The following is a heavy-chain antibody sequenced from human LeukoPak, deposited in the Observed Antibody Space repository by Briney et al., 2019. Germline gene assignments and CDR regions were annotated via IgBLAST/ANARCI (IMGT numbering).Heavy chain of an antibody. V-gene: IGHV4-39*01. Sequence: PSETLSLTCTVSGGSISGSSYYWGWIRQPPGKGLEWIGSIYYSGSTYYNPSLKSRVTISVDTSKNQFSLKLSSVTAADTAVYYCARMVRTEYQLPGYFDYWGQGTLVTVSS. D-gene: IGHD2-2*01. J-gene: IGHJ4*02. CDR2: IYYSGST. CDR3: ARMVRTEYQLPGYFDY. CDR1: GGSISGSSYY.